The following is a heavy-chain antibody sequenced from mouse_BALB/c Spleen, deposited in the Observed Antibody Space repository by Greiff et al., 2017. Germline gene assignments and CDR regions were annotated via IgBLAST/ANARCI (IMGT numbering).Heavy chain of an antibody. J-gene: IGHJ4*01. CDR3: AREYYYGSRGAMDY. CDR2: IWAGGST. CDR1: GFSLTSYG. D-gene: IGHD1-1*01. V-gene: IGHV2-9*02. Sequence: VQLQQSGPGLVAPSQSLSITCTVSGFSLTSYGVHWVRQPPGKGLEWLGVIWAGGSTNYNSATMSRLSISKDNSKSQVFLKMNSLQTDDTAMYYCAREYYYGSRGAMDYWGQGTSVTVSS.